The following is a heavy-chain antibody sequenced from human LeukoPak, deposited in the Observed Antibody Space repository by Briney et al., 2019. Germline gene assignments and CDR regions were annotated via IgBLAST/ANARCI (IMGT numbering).Heavy chain of an antibody. J-gene: IGHJ5*02. CDR2: IYSSGST. CDR1: GGSISSYY. Sequence: SETLSLTCTVSGGSISSYYWTWIRQPPGKGLEWIGYIYSSGSTSYNPSLKSRVTISLDTSNNQFSLRLSSVTAADTAVYYCARLPGTGRFDPWGQGTLVTVSS. CDR3: ARLPGTGRFDP. D-gene: IGHD1-14*01. V-gene: IGHV4-59*08.